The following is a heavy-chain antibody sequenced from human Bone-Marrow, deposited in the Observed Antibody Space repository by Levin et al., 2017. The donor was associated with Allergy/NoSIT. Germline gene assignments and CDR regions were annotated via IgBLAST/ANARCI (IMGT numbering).Heavy chain of an antibody. D-gene: IGHD3-22*01. V-gene: IGHV1-69*06. CDR3: ARRGFNLDYDSSPGYFDY. Sequence: SVKVSCKASGGTFSSYAISWVRQAPGQGLEWMGGIIPIFGTANYAQKFQGRVTITADKSTSTAYMELSSLRSEDTAVYYCARRGFNLDYDSSPGYFDYWGQGTLVTVSS. CDR2: IIPIFGTA. CDR1: GGTFSSYA. J-gene: IGHJ4*02.